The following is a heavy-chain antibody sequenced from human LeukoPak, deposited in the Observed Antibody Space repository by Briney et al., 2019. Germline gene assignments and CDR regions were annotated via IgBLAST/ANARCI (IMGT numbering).Heavy chain of an antibody. CDR3: ARDRVSYYYDSSGYPGSGYFDY. CDR2: IIPTFGTA. V-gene: IGHV1-69*05. J-gene: IGHJ4*02. CDR1: GGTFSSYA. Sequence: SVKVSCKASGGTFSSYAISWVRQAPGQGLEWMGGIIPTFGTANYAQKFQGRVTITTDESTSTAYMELSSLRSEDTAVYYCARDRVSYYYDSSGYPGSGYFDYWGQGTLVTISS. D-gene: IGHD3-22*01.